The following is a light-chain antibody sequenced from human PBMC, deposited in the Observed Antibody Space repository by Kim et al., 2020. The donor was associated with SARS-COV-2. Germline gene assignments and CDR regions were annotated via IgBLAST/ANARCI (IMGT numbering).Light chain of an antibody. Sequence: EIVLTQSPATLSLSPGERATLSCRASQSVSSYLAWYQQKLGQAPRLLIYDASNRATGIPARFSGTGSGTDFTLTISSLDPEDFAVYYFQQRSHRLITFGQGTRLEIK. CDR2: DAS. V-gene: IGKV3-11*01. CDR1: QSVSSY. CDR3: QQRSHRLIT. J-gene: IGKJ5*01.